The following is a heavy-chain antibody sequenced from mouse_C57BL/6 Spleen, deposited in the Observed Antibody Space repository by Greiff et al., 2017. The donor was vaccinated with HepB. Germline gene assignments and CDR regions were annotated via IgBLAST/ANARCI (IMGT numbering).Heavy chain of an antibody. J-gene: IGHJ2*01. Sequence: VQLQQSGPELVKPGASVKISCKASGYSFTGYYMNWVKQSPEKSLEWIGEINPSTGGTTYNQKFKAKATLTVDKSSSTAYMQLKSLTSEDSAVYYCARGGLYYYGSSHLDYWGQGTTLTVSS. D-gene: IGHD1-1*01. CDR3: ARGGLYYYGSSHLDY. CDR1: GYSFTGYY. V-gene: IGHV1-42*01. CDR2: INPSTGGT.